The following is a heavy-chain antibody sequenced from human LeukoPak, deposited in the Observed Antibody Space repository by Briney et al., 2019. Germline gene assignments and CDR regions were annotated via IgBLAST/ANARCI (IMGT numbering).Heavy chain of an antibody. CDR1: GYTLTELS. J-gene: IGHJ6*03. D-gene: IGHD2-2*02. CDR3: ARAQIVVVPAAISSGSSSWSDYYYMDV. CDR2: FDPEDGET. Sequence: ASVKVSCKVSGYTLTELSMHWVRQAPGKGLEWMGGFDPEDGETIYAQKFQGRVTMTEDTSTDTAYMELSSLRSEDTAVYYCARAQIVVVPAAISSGSSSWSDYYYMDVWGKGTTVTVSS. V-gene: IGHV1-24*01.